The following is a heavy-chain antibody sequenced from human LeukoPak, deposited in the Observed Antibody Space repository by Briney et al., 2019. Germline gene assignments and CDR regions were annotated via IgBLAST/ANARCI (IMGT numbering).Heavy chain of an antibody. CDR1: GYRFTSYW. CDR2: IYPGDSDT. D-gene: IGHD3-9*01. J-gene: IGHJ3*02. CDR3: ARQRDYDILTGYHLGASDI. V-gene: IGHV5-51*01. Sequence: GESLKISCKGSGYRFTSYWIGWVRQMPGKGLEWMGIIYPGDSDTRYSPSFQGQVTFSADKSISTAYLQWSSLKASDTAIYYCARQRDYDILTGYHLGASDIWGQGTMVTVSS.